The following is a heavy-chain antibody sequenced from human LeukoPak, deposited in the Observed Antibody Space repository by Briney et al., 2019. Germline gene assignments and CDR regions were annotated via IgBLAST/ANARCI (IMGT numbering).Heavy chain of an antibody. CDR2: ISYSGNT. D-gene: IGHD2-8*01. Sequence: SSETLSLTCTVSGGSITTHYWSWIRQAPGKALEWIGYISYSGNTYYNPFLTSRVTISRSMTKNQSLLKLTSVTAADTAVYYCTRGGQDTNGYFIWSDTWGQGTLVTVSS. CDR1: GGSITTHY. J-gene: IGHJ5*02. V-gene: IGHV4-59*11. CDR3: TRGGQDTNGYFIWSDT.